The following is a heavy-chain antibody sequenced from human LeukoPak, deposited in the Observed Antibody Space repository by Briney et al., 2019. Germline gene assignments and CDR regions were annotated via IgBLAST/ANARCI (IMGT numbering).Heavy chain of an antibody. CDR2: ISSGGGST. V-gene: IGHV3-23*01. Sequence: GRSLRLSCATSGFTFSTYAMNWVRQAPGKGLEWDSGISSGGGSTWYADSVKGRFTISRDNSKNTLYLQMNRLRVEDTATYYRAKYRTPPPYGLDVWGQGTTVTVSS. CDR3: AKYRTPPPYGLDV. D-gene: IGHD1-14*01. J-gene: IGHJ6*02. CDR1: GFTFSTYA.